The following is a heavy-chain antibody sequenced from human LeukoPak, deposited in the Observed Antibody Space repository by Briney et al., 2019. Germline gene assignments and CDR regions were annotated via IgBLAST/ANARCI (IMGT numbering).Heavy chain of an antibody. J-gene: IGHJ3*02. CDR1: GYTFTSYG. D-gene: IGHD2-8*01. CDR2: ISAYNGNT. Sequence: ASVKVSCKASGYTFTSYGISWVRQAPGQGLEWMGWISAYNGNTNYAQKLQGRVTMTTGTSTSTAYMELRSLRSDDTAVYYCARSLGVVLMVYAIGAFDIWGQGTMVTVSS. CDR3: ARSLGVVLMVYAIGAFDI. V-gene: IGHV1-18*01.